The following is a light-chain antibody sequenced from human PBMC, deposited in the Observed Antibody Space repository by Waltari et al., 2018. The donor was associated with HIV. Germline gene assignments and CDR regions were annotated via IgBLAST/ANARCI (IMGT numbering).Light chain of an antibody. J-gene: IGLJ2*01. V-gene: IGLV2-23*02. Sequence: QSALPQPASVSGSPGQSITISCTGTSSDVGSYKLVSWYQQHPGKAPKVMIYEVSQRPSGVSNRFSGSKSDNTASLTISGLQAEDEADYYCCSYAGSSTLIFGGGTKLTVL. CDR2: EVS. CDR3: CSYAGSSTLI. CDR1: SSDVGSYKL.